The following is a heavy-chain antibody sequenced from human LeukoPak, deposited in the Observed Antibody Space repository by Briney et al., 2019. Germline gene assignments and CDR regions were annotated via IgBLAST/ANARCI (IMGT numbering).Heavy chain of an antibody. Sequence: GGSLRLSCAVSGLTFSRHWMYWVRHAPGKGLEWVSGISWNSGSIGYADSVKGRFTISRDNAKNSLYLQMNSLRAEDTALYYCAKSGIAYYYYYMDVWGKGTTVTVSS. J-gene: IGHJ6*03. CDR1: GLTFSRHW. CDR2: ISWNSGSI. CDR3: AKSGIAYYYYYMDV. V-gene: IGHV3-9*01. D-gene: IGHD6-13*01.